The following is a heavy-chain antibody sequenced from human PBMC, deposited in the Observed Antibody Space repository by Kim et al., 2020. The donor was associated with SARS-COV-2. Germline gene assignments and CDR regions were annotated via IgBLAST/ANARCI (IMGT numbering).Heavy chain of an antibody. CDR1: GFTFSSYS. D-gene: IGHD1-26*01. Sequence: GGSLRLSCATSGFTFSSYSMNWVRQAPGKGLEWVSSISSSSSYIYYADSVKGRFTISRDNAKNSLYLQMNSLRAEDTAVYYCARTEFIGLIAFDIWGQGTMVTVSS. J-gene: IGHJ3*02. CDR2: ISSSSSYI. V-gene: IGHV3-21*01. CDR3: ARTEFIGLIAFDI.